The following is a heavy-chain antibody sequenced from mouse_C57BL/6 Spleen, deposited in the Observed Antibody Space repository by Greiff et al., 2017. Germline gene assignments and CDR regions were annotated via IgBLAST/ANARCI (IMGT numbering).Heavy chain of an antibody. V-gene: IGHV1-80*01. CDR3: ARESPYDYDRAWFAY. J-gene: IGHJ3*01. Sequence: VQRVESGAELVKPGASVKISCKASGYAFSSYWMNWVKQRPGKGLEWIGQIYPGDGDTNYNGKFKGKATLTADKSSSTAYMQLSSLTSEDSAVYFCARESPYDYDRAWFAYWGQGTLVTVSA. D-gene: IGHD2-4*01. CDR2: IYPGDGDT. CDR1: GYAFSSYW.